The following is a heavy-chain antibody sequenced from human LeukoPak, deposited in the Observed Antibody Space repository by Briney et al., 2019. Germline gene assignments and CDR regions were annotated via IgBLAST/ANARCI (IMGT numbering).Heavy chain of an antibody. Sequence: GGSLRLSCAATGFTFSSYSVNWVRQAPGKGLEWVSSISSSSSYMYYADSVKGRFTISRDNAKNSLYLQMNSLRAEHTAVYYCARGVYCSSTSCYSYYYYMDVWGKGTTVTVSS. CDR2: ISSSSSYM. CDR1: GFTFSSYS. V-gene: IGHV3-21*01. D-gene: IGHD2-2*01. CDR3: ARGVYCSSTSCYSYYYYMDV. J-gene: IGHJ6*03.